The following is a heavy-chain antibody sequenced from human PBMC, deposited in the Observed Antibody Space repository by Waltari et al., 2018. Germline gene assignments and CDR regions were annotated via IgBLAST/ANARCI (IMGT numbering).Heavy chain of an antibody. CDR2: IQPSTGNT. Sequence: QVQLVQSGAEVKEPGASVKVSCKTFGYPFNDYGLHWVRQSPGQGLEWMGWIQPSTGNTKYSHKFQGRVTLNRDTSASTAYMELSSLRSEDTAVYYCARARGIAVATYYFDYWGQGTLVTVSS. V-gene: IGHV1-3*01. CDR3: ARARGIAVATYYFDY. D-gene: IGHD6-19*01. CDR1: GYPFNDYG. J-gene: IGHJ4*02.